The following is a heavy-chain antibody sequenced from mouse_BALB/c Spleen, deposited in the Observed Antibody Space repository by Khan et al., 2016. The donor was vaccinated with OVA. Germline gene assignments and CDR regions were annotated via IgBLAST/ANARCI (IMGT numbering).Heavy chain of an antibody. D-gene: IGHD1-1*02. J-gene: IGHJ3*01. V-gene: IGHV1-7*01. CDR1: GYTFTTYW. Sequence: QVQLKQSGAELAKPGASVKMSCTASGYTFTTYWIHWIKQRPGQGLEWIGYINPSTGYTEYNQKFKDKATLTTDESSSAAYLQLSSLTSEDSAVYCCKRRGLYGLIAYWGQGTLVTVSA. CDR2: INPSTGYT. CDR3: KRRGLYGLIAY.